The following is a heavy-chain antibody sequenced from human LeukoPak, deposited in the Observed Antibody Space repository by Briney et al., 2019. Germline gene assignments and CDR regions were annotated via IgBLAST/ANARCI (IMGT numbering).Heavy chain of an antibody. D-gene: IGHD3-22*01. CDR3: ARRSRGYYDSSGYLNPTTFDH. CDR1: GGSISSSSYY. V-gene: IGHV4-39*01. J-gene: IGHJ4*02. Sequence: SPSETLSLTCTVSGGSISSSSYYWGWIRQPRGKGLEWIGSIYYSGSTYYNPSLKSRVTISVDTSKNQFSLKLSSVTAADTAVYYCARRSRGYYDSSGYLNPTTFDHWGQGTLVSVSS. CDR2: IYYSGST.